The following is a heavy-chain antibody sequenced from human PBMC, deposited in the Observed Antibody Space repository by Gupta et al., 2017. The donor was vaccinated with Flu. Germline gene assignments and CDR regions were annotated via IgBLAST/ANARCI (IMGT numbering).Heavy chain of an antibody. Sequence: QVQLVQSGAEVKKPGASVKVSCKASGYTFTSYDINWVRQATGQGLEWMGWMNPNSGNTGYAQKFQGRVTMTRNTSISTAYMELSSLRSEDTAVYYCARVARFLEWLLRGDYYYMDVWGKGTTVTVSS. J-gene: IGHJ6*03. CDR2: MNPNSGNT. CDR3: ARVARFLEWLLRGDYYYMDV. D-gene: IGHD3-3*01. CDR1: GYTFTSYD. V-gene: IGHV1-8*01.